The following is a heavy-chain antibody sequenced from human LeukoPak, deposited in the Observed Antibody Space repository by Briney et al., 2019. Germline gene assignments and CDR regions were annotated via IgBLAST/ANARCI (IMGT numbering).Heavy chain of an antibody. CDR3: ARWDCSSTSCISAFDY. CDR2: IYTSGST. J-gene: IGHJ4*02. V-gene: IGHV4-4*09. CDR1: GGSISSYY. Sequence: SETLSLTCTVSGGSISSYYWSWIRQPPGKGLEWVGYIYTSGSTNYNPSLKSRVTISVDTSKNQFSLKLSSVTAADTAVYYCARWDCSSTSCISAFDYWGQGTLVTVSS. D-gene: IGHD2-2*01.